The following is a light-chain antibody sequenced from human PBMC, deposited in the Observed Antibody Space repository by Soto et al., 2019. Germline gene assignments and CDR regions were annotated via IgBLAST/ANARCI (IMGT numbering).Light chain of an antibody. CDR2: DAS. CDR3: QQRSDWPPIT. J-gene: IGKJ5*01. Sequence: EIMLKQSPATLSLSPGERASLSCMASQSVGSYLVWYQEKPGQAPRLLIYDASSRATGIPARFSGSGSGTYFTLTISSPESEDFAVYYCQQRSDWPPITFGQGTRLEIK. V-gene: IGKV3-11*01. CDR1: QSVGSY.